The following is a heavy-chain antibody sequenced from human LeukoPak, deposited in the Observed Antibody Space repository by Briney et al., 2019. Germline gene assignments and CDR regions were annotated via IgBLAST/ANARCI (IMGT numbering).Heavy chain of an antibody. J-gene: IGHJ4*02. Sequence: ASVKVSCKASGGTFSSYAMSWVRQAPGQGLEWMGRIIPIFGTANYAQKFQGRVTITADKSTSTAYMELGSLRSEDTAVYYCARGARGYSYGYVDYWGQGTLVTVSS. CDR1: GGTFSSYA. CDR3: ARGARGYSYGYVDY. V-gene: IGHV1-69*06. D-gene: IGHD5-18*01. CDR2: IIPIFGTA.